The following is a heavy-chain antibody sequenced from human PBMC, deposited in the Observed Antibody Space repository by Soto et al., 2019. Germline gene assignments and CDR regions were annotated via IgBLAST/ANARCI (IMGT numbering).Heavy chain of an antibody. V-gene: IGHV3-23*01. CDR1: GFTFSSYA. J-gene: IGHJ4*02. CDR3: ARDLRASSVSMTVVVSHCFNY. CDR2: ISGSGGST. Sequence: PGGSLRLSCAASGFTFSSYAMSWVRQAPGKGLEWVSAISGSGGSTYYADSVKGRFTIARDNSKNTLYLQMNSLRAEDTAVYYCARDLRASSVSMTVVVSHCFNYWGQETLVTVSS. D-gene: IGHD3-22*01.